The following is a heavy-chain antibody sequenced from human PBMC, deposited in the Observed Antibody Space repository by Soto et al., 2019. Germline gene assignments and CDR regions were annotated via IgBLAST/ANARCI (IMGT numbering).Heavy chain of an antibody. J-gene: IGHJ5*02. D-gene: IGHD6-13*01. Sequence: SEPLCLTCAVYGVSFSGYYWSWIRQPPGKGLEWIGEINHSGSTNYNPYLKSRVTISVDTSNTQFSLKLSSVTSADTAVYYCARGLRWKAAPTGTLGQGNLVTVSS. V-gene: IGHV4-34*01. CDR3: ARGLRWKAAPTGT. CDR1: GVSFSGYY. CDR2: INHSGST.